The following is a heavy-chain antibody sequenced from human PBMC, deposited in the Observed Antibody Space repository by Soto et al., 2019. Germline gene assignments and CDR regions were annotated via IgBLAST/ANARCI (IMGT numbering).Heavy chain of an antibody. CDR1: GFTFSSYD. Sequence: GGSLRLSCAASGFTFSSYDMHWVRQATGKGLEWVSAIGTAGDTYYPGSVKGRFTISRENAKNSLYLQMNSLRAGDTAVYYCAREQRPGDTNRAFDIWGQGTMVTVSS. CDR2: IGTAGDT. D-gene: IGHD1-1*01. J-gene: IGHJ3*02. V-gene: IGHV3-13*01. CDR3: AREQRPGDTNRAFDI.